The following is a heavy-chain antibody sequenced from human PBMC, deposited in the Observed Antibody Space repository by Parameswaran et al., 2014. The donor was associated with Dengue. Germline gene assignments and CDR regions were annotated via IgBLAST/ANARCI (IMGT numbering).Heavy chain of an antibody. CDR2: IIPIFGTA. CDR3: ATGETRRRAHSSPDY. D-gene: IGHD6-13*01. J-gene: IGHJ4*02. V-gene: IGHV1-69*01. Sequence: SWVRQAPGQGLEWMGGIIPIFGTANYAQKFQGRVTITADESTSTAYMELSSLRSEDTAVYYCATGETRRRAHSSPDYWGQGTLVTVSS.